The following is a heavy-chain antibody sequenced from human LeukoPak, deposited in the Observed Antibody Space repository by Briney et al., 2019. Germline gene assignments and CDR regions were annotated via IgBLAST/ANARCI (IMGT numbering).Heavy chain of an antibody. D-gene: IGHD3-22*01. J-gene: IGHJ3*02. Sequence: GGSLRLSCAASGFTFSSYSMNWVRQAPGKGLERVSGISWNSGSIGYADTVKGRFTISRDNAKNSLYLQMNSLRAEDTALYYCAKDMDGYYYDSSGYSGAFDIWGQGTMVTVSS. CDR2: ISWNSGSI. CDR3: AKDMDGYYYDSSGYSGAFDI. CDR1: GFTFSSYS. V-gene: IGHV3-9*01.